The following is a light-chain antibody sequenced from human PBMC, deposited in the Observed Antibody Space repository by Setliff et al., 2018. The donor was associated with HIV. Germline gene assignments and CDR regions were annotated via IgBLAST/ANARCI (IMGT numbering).Light chain of an antibody. V-gene: IGLV2-23*01. CDR2: EVS. CDR1: TSDVGTYNL. CDR3: STYARSTTLL. Sequence: QSALTQPASVSGSPGQSITISCTATTSDVGTYNLVSWFQQHPGKAPKLIIFEVSKRPSGVSNRFSGSKSGNTASLTISGLQAEDEADYYCSTYARSTTLLFGGGTKVNVL. J-gene: IGLJ2*01.